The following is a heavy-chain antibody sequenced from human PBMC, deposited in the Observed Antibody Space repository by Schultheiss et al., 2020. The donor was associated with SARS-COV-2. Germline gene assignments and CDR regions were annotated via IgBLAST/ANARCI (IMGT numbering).Heavy chain of an antibody. D-gene: IGHD6-6*01. CDR3: ARESVGSSYFGY. CDR1: GGSISSGGYS. V-gene: IGHV4-31*11. J-gene: IGHJ4*02. Sequence: SETLSLTCAVSGGSISSGGYSWSWIRQPPGKGLEWIGYIYYSGSTYHNPSLKSRVTISADTSKNQFSLKLSSVTAADTAVYYCARESVGSSYFGYWGQGTLVTVSS. CDR2: IYYSGST.